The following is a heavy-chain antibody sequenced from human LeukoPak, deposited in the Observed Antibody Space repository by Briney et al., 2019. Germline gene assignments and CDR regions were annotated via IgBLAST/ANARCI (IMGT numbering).Heavy chain of an antibody. CDR3: VSLYETY. Sequence: PGGSLRLSCAASGNYWMHWVRQAPGKGLVWVSHINSDGSWTSYADSVKGRFTISKDNAKNTVYLQMNSLRAEDTAVYHCVSLYETYWGRGTLVTVSS. V-gene: IGHV3-74*01. CDR1: GNYW. CDR2: INSDGSWT. D-gene: IGHD2/OR15-2a*01. J-gene: IGHJ4*02.